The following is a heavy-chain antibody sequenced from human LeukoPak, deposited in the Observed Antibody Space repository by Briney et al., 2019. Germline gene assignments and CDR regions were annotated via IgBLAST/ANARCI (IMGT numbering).Heavy chain of an antibody. J-gene: IGHJ6*03. CDR1: GYTFTGYY. Sequence: ASVKVSCKASGYTFTGYYMHWVRQAPGQGLEWMGWINPNSGGTNYAQKFQGRVTMTRDTSISTAYMELSRLRSDDTAVYYCAASPGVPAAIHYYYYYMDVWGKGTTVTVSS. D-gene: IGHD2-2*01. V-gene: IGHV1-2*02. CDR3: AASPGVPAAIHYYYYYMDV. CDR2: INPNSGGT.